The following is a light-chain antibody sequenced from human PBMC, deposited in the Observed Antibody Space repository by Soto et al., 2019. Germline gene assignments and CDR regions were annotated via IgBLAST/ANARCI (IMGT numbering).Light chain of an antibody. Sequence: SYEQTHPPSVSLAPGHTARITCGGNNIGSKSVHWYQQKPGQAPVLVVYDDSDRPSGIPERFSGSNSGNTATLTISRVEAGDEADYYCQVWDSSSDLGVFGTGTKVTVL. J-gene: IGLJ1*01. V-gene: IGLV3-21*02. CDR1: NIGSKS. CDR3: QVWDSSSDLGV. CDR2: DDS.